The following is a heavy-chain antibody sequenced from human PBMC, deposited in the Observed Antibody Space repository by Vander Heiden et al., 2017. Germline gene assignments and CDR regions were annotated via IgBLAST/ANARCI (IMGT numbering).Heavy chain of an antibody. Sequence: EVQMVESGGGLVKPGGSLRLSCAASGFTVSNAWLNWFRQAPGKGLEWVGRIKSKTDGGTTDYAAPGKGRFTISRDDSKNTLYLQMNSLKTEDTAVYYCTTGDSGYVRYYYGMDVWGQGTTVTVSS. V-gene: IGHV3-15*07. D-gene: IGHD5-12*01. CDR3: TTGDSGYVRYYYGMDV. CDR1: GFTVSNAW. J-gene: IGHJ6*02. CDR2: IKSKTDGGTT.